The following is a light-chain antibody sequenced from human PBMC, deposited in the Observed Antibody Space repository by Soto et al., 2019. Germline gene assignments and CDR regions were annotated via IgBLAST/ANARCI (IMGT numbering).Light chain of an antibody. CDR1: SSDVGTYT. J-gene: IGLJ2*01. V-gene: IGLV1-51*01. CDR3: GAWDTSLRAVV. CDR2: DNY. Sequence: QSALTQPASVSGSPGQSITISCTGASSDVGTYTLVSWYQQFPGTAPKLLIYDNYKRPSGIPDRFSVSKSGASATLAITGLHTGDEADYYCGAWDTSLRAVVFGGGTKVTVL.